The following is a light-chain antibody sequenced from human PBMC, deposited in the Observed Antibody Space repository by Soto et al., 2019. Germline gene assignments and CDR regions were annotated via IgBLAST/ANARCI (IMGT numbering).Light chain of an antibody. CDR3: QQYGSSPLT. J-gene: IGKJ4*01. Sequence: EIELTQSPGTLSLSPGDRATLSCRASQSVSSSYLAWYQQKPGQAPRLLIYGASSRATGIPDRFSGSGSGTDFTLTISRLEPEDFAVYYCQQYGSSPLTFGGGTKVDIK. CDR1: QSVSSSY. V-gene: IGKV3-20*01. CDR2: GAS.